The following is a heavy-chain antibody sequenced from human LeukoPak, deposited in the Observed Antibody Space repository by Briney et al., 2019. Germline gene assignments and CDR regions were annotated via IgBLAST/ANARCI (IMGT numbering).Heavy chain of an antibody. Sequence: GGSLRLSCAASGFTFRNYAMHWVRQTPGKGLEWVTVISHDESNEYYADSVKGRFTISRDNAKNSLYLQMNSLRAEDTAVYYCAGFSGPDAFDIWGQGTMVTVSS. J-gene: IGHJ3*02. CDR2: ISHDESNE. CDR3: AGFSGPDAFDI. CDR1: GFTFRNYA. D-gene: IGHD6-19*01. V-gene: IGHV3-30-3*01.